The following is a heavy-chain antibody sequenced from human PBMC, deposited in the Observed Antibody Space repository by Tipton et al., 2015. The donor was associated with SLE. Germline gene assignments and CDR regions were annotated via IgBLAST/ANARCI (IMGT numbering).Heavy chain of an antibody. CDR2: IYYSGST. CDR3: ARAVNWGLFDY. CDR1: GGSISSYY. J-gene: IGHJ4*02. V-gene: IGHV4-59*01. D-gene: IGHD7-27*01. Sequence: GSLRLSCTVSGGSISSYYWSWIRQPPGKGLEWIGYIYYSGSTNYNPSLKSRVTISVDTSKNQFSLKLSSVTAADTAVYYCARAVNWGLFDYWGQGPLVTVSS.